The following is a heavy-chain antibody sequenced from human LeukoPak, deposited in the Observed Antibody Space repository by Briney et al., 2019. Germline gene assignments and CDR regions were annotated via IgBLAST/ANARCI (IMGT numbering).Heavy chain of an antibody. CDR2: INWNGGST. J-gene: IGHJ4*02. D-gene: IGHD4-11*01. V-gene: IGHV3-20*04. CDR3: ARVRTTMTTVEYYFDY. CDR1: GFTFDDYG. Sequence: GGSLRLSCAASGFTFDDYGLSWVRQAPGKGLEWVSGINWNGGSTGYADSVKGRFTISRDNAKNSLYLQMNSLRAEDTAVYYCARVRTTMTTVEYYFDYWGQGTLVTVSS.